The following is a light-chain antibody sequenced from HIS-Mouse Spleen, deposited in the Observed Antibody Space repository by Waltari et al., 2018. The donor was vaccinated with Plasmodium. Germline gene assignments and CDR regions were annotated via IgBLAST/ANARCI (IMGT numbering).Light chain of an antibody. CDR2: EDS. J-gene: IGLJ3*02. CDR1: ALPKKY. V-gene: IGLV3-10*01. CDR3: YSTDSSGNHRV. Sequence: SYELTQPPSVSVSPGQTARITSSGDALPKKYASWYQQKSGQAPALVIYEDSKRPAGIPERFSGSSSGTMATLTISGAQVEDEADYYCYSTDSSGNHRVFGGGTKLTVL.